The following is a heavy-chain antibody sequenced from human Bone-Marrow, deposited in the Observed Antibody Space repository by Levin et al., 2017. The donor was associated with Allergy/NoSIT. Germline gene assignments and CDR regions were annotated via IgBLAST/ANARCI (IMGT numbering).Heavy chain of an antibody. D-gene: IGHD3-22*01. CDR1: GFSFNTYN. V-gene: IGHV3-48*01. J-gene: IGHJ2*01. CDR2: ISSGSGTS. CDR3: ARETTYYFDTGADLRAGWYFDL. Sequence: SGESLKISCAASGFSFNTYNMHWVRQAPGKGLECISYISSGSGTSDYADSVKGRFTISRDNANNSMYLQMNSLRAEDTAVYYCARETTYYFDTGADLRAGWYFDLWSRGTLVTVSS.